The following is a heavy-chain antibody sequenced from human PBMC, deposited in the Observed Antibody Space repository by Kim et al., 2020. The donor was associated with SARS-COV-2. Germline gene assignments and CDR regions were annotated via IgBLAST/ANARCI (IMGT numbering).Heavy chain of an antibody. J-gene: IGHJ6*02. V-gene: IGHV5-10-1*01. CDR2: IDPSDSYT. D-gene: IGHD3-10*01. Sequence: GESLKISCKGSGYSFTSYWISWVRQMPGKGLEWMGRIDPSDSYTNYSPSFQGHVTISADKSISTAYLQWSSLKASDTAMYYCARHYYGSGRYYYGMDVWGQGTTVTVSS. CDR3: ARHYYGSGRYYYGMDV. CDR1: GYSFTSYW.